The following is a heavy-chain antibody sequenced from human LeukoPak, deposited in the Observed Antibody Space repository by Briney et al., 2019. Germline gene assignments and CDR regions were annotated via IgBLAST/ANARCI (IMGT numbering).Heavy chain of an antibody. J-gene: IGHJ4*02. D-gene: IGHD3-3*01. Sequence: GGSLRLSCAASGFDFSSNWMHWVRYAPGQGLVWVSRIKGDGISTNYADSVKGRFTISRDIAKNTLYLQMSSLRAEDTGVYYCAKDHYWSIDYWGRGTLVTVSS. CDR3: AKDHYWSIDY. V-gene: IGHV3-74*01. CDR2: IKGDGIST. CDR1: GFDFSSNW.